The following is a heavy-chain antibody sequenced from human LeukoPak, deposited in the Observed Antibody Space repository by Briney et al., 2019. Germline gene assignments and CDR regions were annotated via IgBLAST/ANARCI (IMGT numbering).Heavy chain of an antibody. D-gene: IGHD6-13*01. J-gene: IGHJ4*02. Sequence: SETLSLTCAVYGGSFSAYWWSWIRQPSGKGLEWIGEIDHSGITNYNPSLKSRVTISMDTSKNQFSLKLSSVTAADTAVYYCARKHGSSWFSLFDYWGQGTLVTVSS. CDR3: ARKHGSSWFSLFDY. V-gene: IGHV4-34*01. CDR1: GGSFSAYW. CDR2: IDHSGIT.